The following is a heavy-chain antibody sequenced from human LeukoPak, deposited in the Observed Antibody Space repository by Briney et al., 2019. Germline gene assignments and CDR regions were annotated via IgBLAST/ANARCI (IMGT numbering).Heavy chain of an antibody. CDR2: INPNSGGT. D-gene: IGHD5-18*01. V-gene: IGHV1-2*02. CDR3: ARPHTAMVKGYYYYYMDV. Sequence: ASVKVSCKASGYTFTGYHMHWVRQAPGQGLEWMGWINPNSGGTNYAQKFQGRVTMTRDTSISTAYMELSRLRSDDTAVYYCARPHTAMVKGYYYYYMDVWGKGTTVTVSS. J-gene: IGHJ6*03. CDR1: GYTFTGYH.